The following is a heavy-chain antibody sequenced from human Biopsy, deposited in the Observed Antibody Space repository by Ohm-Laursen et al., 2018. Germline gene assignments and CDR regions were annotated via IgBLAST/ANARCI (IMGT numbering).Heavy chain of an antibody. D-gene: IGHD1-26*01. J-gene: IGHJ4*02. V-gene: IGHV4-59*02. Sequence: SETLSLTCTVSGGSVNSYSWSWIRQPPGKGLEWIGYIYYSGSINYNPSLKSRVTISLDTSKNQFSLELSSVTAADTAVYYCARVGAGAPSIDYFDYWGQGALVTVSS. CDR3: ARVGAGAPSIDYFDY. CDR1: GGSVNSYS. CDR2: IYYSGSI.